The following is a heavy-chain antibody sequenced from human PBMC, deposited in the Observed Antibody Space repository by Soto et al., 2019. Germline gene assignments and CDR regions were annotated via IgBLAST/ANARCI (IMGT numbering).Heavy chain of an antibody. CDR3: ARGVAAHHDPNTAPFDY. D-gene: IGHD6-13*01. Sequence: QVQLQESGPGLVKPSQTLSLTCTVSGGSISSGGYYWSWIRQHPGKGLEWIGYIYYSGSTYYNPSLESRVTISVDTSKNQFSLKLSSVTAADTAVYYCARGVAAHHDPNTAPFDYWGQGTLVTVSS. J-gene: IGHJ4*02. V-gene: IGHV4-31*03. CDR2: IYYSGST. CDR1: GGSISSGGYY.